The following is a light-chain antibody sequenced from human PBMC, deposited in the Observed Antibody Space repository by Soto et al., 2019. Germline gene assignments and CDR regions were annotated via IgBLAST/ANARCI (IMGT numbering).Light chain of an antibody. CDR3: SSYTSSSPLYG. CDR1: SRGFSGYNY. CDR2: DVS. J-gene: IGLJ1*01. V-gene: IGLV2-14*01. Sequence: QSVPTQPASVSGSPGQSVTNSLTGNSRGFSGYNYVSWYQQHPGKAPRLMIYDVSNRPSGVSNRFSGSKSGNTASLTISGLQAEDEADYYCSSYTSSSPLYGFGTGTKVTVL.